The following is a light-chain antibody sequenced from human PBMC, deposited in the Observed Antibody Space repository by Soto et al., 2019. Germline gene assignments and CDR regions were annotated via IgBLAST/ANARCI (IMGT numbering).Light chain of an antibody. V-gene: IGLV1-47*01. Sequence: SVLTQPPSASGTPGQRVTFSCSGSRSNIGSNYVYWYQQLPETAPKLLIYTNYQRPSGVPDRFSGSKSGTSASLAISGLRSEDEADYYCATWDDSLSAWVFGGGTQLTVL. CDR1: RSNIGSNY. CDR3: ATWDDSLSAWV. CDR2: TNY. J-gene: IGLJ3*02.